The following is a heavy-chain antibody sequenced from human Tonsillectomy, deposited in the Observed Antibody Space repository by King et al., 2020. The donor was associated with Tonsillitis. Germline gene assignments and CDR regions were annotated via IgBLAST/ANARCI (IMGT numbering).Heavy chain of an antibody. CDR1: GDSISDYY. D-gene: IGHD2-15*01. CDR2: FYYSGST. J-gene: IGHJ4*02. V-gene: IGHV4-59*01. Sequence: QLQESGPGLVKPSETLSLTCTVSGDSISDYYWNWIRQPPGKGLEWIGSFYYSGSTDYNPSLKSRVTISTDTSKNQFSLKLRSVTAADTAVYFCARTYCRGGRCYLDYWDQGTLVTVSS. CDR3: ARTYCRGGRCYLDY.